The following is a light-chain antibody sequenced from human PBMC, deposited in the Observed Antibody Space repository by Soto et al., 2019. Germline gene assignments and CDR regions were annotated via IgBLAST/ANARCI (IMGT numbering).Light chain of an antibody. J-gene: IGKJ5*01. Sequence: EIVLTQSPGTLSLSPGERGTLSCRASQSISSSYLAWYQQKPGQAPRLLIYGASRRATGIADRFSGSGSGTDFTLTISSLEPEDFAVYYCQQRTNWPIFGQGTRLEIK. CDR2: GAS. V-gene: IGKV3D-20*02. CDR1: QSISSSY. CDR3: QQRTNWPI.